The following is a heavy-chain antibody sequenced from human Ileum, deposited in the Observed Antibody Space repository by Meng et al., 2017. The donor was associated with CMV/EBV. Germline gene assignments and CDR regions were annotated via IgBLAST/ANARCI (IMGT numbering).Heavy chain of an antibody. J-gene: IGHJ4*02. CDR3: AWDIANFLNK. V-gene: IGHV3-15*01. Sequence: VEVDECWGGLVRAGGSFRVSCVGSGINFNDAWMSWVRQAPRKGLEWIGRIKSKGSGGTTDYVASVKDRFIISRDDSENTVYLQMNSLEIEDTAVYYCAWDIANFLNKWGQGALVTVSS. CDR1: GINFNDAW. CDR2: IKSKGSGGTT. D-gene: IGHD3-3*01.